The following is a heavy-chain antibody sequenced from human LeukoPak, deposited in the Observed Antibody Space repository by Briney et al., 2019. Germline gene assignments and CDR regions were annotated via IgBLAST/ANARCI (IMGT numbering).Heavy chain of an antibody. CDR1: GFTFSRYT. CDR2: IRSDTTY. Sequence: PGGSLRLSCAASGFTFSRYTMNWVRQAPGKGLEWVSPIRSDTTYTDSVKGRFTISRDNAKGLLYLQMNSLRAEDTAVYYCAGGIAVDFDYWGQGTLVTVSS. CDR3: AGGIAVDFDY. J-gene: IGHJ4*02. V-gene: IGHV3-21*06. D-gene: IGHD6-19*01.